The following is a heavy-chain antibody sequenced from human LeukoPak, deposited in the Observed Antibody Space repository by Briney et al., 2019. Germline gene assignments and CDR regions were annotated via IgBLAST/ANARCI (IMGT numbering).Heavy chain of an antibody. J-gene: IGHJ4*02. CDR1: GGTFSSYA. CDR3: ARGDVDTAMVTPDY. V-gene: IGHV1-69*04. Sequence: GASVKVSCKASGGTFSSYAISWVRQAPGQGLEWMGRIIPIFGIANYEQKFQGRVTITADKSTSTAYMELSSLRSEDTAVYYCARGDVDTAMVTPDYWGQGTLVTVSS. CDR2: IIPIFGIA. D-gene: IGHD5-18*01.